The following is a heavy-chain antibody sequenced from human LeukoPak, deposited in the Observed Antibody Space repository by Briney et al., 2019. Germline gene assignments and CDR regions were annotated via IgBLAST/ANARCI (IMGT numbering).Heavy chain of an antibody. V-gene: IGHV3-23*01. Sequence: GGSLRLSCAASGFTFSSYAMNWVRQAPGKGLEWVSTISAGGGNTHYADSVKGRFSIARDDSRTTLHLQMNSLRAEDTAVYYCARGGSHWGQGALVTVSS. CDR3: ARGGSH. CDR2: ISAGGGNT. J-gene: IGHJ4*02. D-gene: IGHD3-16*01. CDR1: GFTFSSYA.